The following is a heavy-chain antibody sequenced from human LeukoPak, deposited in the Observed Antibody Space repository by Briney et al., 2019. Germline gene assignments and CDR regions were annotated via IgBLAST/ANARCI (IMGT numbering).Heavy chain of an antibody. J-gene: IGHJ4*02. D-gene: IGHD3-22*01. CDR3: ATDYYDRSGDYTFDH. V-gene: IGHV3-23*01. Sequence: GRSLRLSCAAHGFAFRDYAMSWVRQAPGKGLEWVSAISGGGATTHYTDSVKGRFTISRDNYKNTASLQMNSLRAEDTAVYYCATDYYDRSGDYTFDHWGQGTQVTVSS. CDR2: ISGGGATT. CDR1: GFAFRDYA.